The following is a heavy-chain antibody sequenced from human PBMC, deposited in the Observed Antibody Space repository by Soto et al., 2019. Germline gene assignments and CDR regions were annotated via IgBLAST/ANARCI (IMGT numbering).Heavy chain of an antibody. CDR1: GFTFSSYG. Sequence: GGSLRLSCAASGFTFSSYGMHWVRQAPGKGLEWVAVIWYDGSNKYYADSVKGRFTISRDNSKNTLYLQMNSLRAEDTAVYYCARDTIVVVPAAMYSDAFDIWGQGTMVTVSS. V-gene: IGHV3-33*01. CDR3: ARDTIVVVPAAMYSDAFDI. D-gene: IGHD2-2*01. J-gene: IGHJ3*02. CDR2: IWYDGSNK.